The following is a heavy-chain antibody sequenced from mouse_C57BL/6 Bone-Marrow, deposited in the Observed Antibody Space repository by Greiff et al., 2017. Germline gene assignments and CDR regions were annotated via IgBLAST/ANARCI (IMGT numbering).Heavy chain of an antibody. CDR1: GFTFSSYG. CDR2: ISSGGSYT. Sequence: EVQLQQSGGDLVKPGGSLKLSCAASGFTFSSYGMSWVRQTPDKRLEWVATISSGGSYTYYPDSVKGRFTISRDNAKNTLYLQMSSLKSEDTAMYYCARQNWERYFDVWGTGTTVTVSS. D-gene: IGHD4-1*01. CDR3: ARQNWERYFDV. V-gene: IGHV5-6*01. J-gene: IGHJ1*03.